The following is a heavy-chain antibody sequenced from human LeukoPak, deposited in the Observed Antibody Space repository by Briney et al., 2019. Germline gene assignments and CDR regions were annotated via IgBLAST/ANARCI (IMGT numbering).Heavy chain of an antibody. CDR3: ARSALTGAAFDI. J-gene: IGHJ3*02. CDR2: ISRSGSTR. Sequence: GGSLRLSCAASVFNFSSYDMNWLRQAPGEGLEWLSYISRSGSTRYYADSVKGRLIISRDNAKNLLFLQMTSLRAEDTAVYYCARSALTGAAFDIWGQGTMVTVSS. CDR1: VFNFSSYD. V-gene: IGHV3-48*03.